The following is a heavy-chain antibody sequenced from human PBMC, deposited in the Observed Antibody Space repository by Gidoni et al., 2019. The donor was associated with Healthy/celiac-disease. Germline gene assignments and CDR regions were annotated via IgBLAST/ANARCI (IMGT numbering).Heavy chain of an antibody. CDR2: ISWNSGSI. CDR3: AKAYCSSTSCELDY. J-gene: IGHJ4*02. D-gene: IGHD2-2*01. V-gene: IGHV3-9*01. Sequence: EVQLVESGGGLVQPGRSLRLSCAASGFTFDDYAMHWVRQAPGKGLEWVSGISWNSGSIGYADSVKGRFTISRDNAKNSLYLQMNSLRAEDTALYYCAKAYCSSTSCELDYWGQGTLVTVSS. CDR1: GFTFDDYA.